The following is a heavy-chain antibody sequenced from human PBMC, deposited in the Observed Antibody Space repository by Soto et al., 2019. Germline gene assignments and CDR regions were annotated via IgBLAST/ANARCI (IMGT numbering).Heavy chain of an antibody. CDR3: ARIPVDTYIINWYAP. V-gene: IGHV4-30-4*02. Sequence: SETRSLTCTVSRGSINSGDYYWSWIRQPPGKGLEWIGSIYYSGGTYYNPSLRSRDIISLDTSKHQFSFRLPSLTAAHKPGYYCARIPVDTYIINWYAPWHRGTLIAVSS. CDR2: IYYSGGT. CDR1: RGSINSGDYY. D-gene: IGHD5-18*01. J-gene: IGHJ5*02.